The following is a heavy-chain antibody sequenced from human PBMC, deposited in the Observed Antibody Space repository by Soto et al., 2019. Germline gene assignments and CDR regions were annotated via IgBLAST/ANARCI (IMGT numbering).Heavy chain of an antibody. Sequence: QVQLVQSGAEVKKPGSSVKVSCKASGGTFSSYAISWVRQAPGQGLEWMGGIIPIFGTANYAQKFQGRVTITADESTSTAYMELSSLRSEETAVYYCARDLDYYDSSGYYGRGDYWGQGTLVTVSS. J-gene: IGHJ4*02. D-gene: IGHD3-22*01. V-gene: IGHV1-69*01. CDR3: ARDLDYYDSSGYYGRGDY. CDR2: IIPIFGTA. CDR1: GGTFSSYA.